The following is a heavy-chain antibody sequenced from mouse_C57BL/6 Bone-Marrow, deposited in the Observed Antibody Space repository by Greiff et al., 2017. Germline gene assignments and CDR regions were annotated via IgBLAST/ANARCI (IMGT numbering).Heavy chain of an antibody. J-gene: IGHJ4*01. CDR1: GYAFTNYL. Sequence: VQLQQSGAELVRPGTSVKVSCKASGYAFTNYLIEWVKQRPGPGLEWIGVINPGSGGTYYNEKFKGKATLSADKSSSTAYMQLSSLTSEDSAVYFCAREWLPSHFYAIPYRRSGTSGTAS. CDR3: AREWLPSHFYAIPY. V-gene: IGHV1-54*01. CDR2: INPGSGGT. D-gene: IGHD2-2*01.